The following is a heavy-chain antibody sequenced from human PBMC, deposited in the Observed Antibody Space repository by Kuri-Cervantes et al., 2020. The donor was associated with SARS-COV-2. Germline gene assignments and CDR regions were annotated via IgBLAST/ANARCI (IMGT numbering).Heavy chain of an antibody. CDR1: GFTLSTYA. CDR2: ISGTGFNT. CDR3: ARDGYNFIPFGY. V-gene: IGHV3-23*01. D-gene: IGHD5-24*01. J-gene: IGHJ4*02. Sequence: GESLKISCTASGFTLSTYAFSCVRQAPGKGLEWVSFISGTGFNTDYAASVKGRFTVSRDNSKNTLYLQMNSLRSEDTARYYCARDGYNFIPFGYWGQGILVTVSS.